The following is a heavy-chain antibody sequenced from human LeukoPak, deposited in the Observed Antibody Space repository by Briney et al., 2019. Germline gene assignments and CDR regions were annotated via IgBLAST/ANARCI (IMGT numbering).Heavy chain of an antibody. V-gene: IGHV4-61*02. CDR2: IYTSGST. D-gene: IGHD3-3*01. CDR1: GGSISSGSYY. CDR3: ARDVGGYPWFDP. J-gene: IGHJ5*02. Sequence: PSQTLSLTCTVSGGSISSGSYYWSWIRQPAGKGLEWIGRIYTSGSTNYNPSLKSRVTISVDTSKNQFSLKLSSVTAADTAVYYCARDVGGYPWFDPWGQGTLVTVSS.